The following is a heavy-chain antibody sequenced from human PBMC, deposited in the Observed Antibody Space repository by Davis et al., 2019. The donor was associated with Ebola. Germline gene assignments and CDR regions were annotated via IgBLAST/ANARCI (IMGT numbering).Heavy chain of an antibody. D-gene: IGHD1-26*01. CDR3: AAGGSRGGFDV. V-gene: IGHV1-18*01. CDR1: GYTFSSYG. J-gene: IGHJ3*01. CDR2: ISAYTGNR. Sequence: ASVKVSCKASGYTFSSYGISWVRQAPGQGLEWMGWISAYTGNRNYAQKFQGRVTMTEDTSTHTAYMELRNLRSDDSAVYYCAAGGSRGGFDVWGQGTMVTVS.